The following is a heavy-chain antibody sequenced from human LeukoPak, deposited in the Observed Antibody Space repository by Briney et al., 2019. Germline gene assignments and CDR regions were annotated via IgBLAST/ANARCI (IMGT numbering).Heavy chain of an antibody. Sequence: GGSLRLSCAASGFTFSSYAMSWVRQAPGKGLEWVSAISGSGGSTYYADSVKGRFTISRDNSKNTLYLQMNSLRAEDTAVYYCAKFPLDLSGFSHDDYYGMDVWGQGTTVTVSS. CDR3: AKFPLDLSGFSHDDYYGMDV. D-gene: IGHD3-22*01. V-gene: IGHV3-23*01. CDR1: GFTFSSYA. CDR2: ISGSGGST. J-gene: IGHJ6*02.